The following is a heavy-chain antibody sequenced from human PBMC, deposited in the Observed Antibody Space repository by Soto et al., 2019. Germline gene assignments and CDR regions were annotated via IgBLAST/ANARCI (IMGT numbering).Heavy chain of an antibody. V-gene: IGHV5-51*01. J-gene: IGHJ6*02. CDR2: IYPGDSDT. Sequence: RGESLKISCKGSGYSFTTSWIAWVRQMPGKGLEWMGIIYPGDSDTRYSPSFQGQVTISVDRSISTAYLQWSSPKASDTAMYYCATLGDGSCTYPSYARDVWGQGTTVTVS. CDR3: ATLGDGSCTYPSYARDV. CDR1: GYSFTTSW. D-gene: IGHD3-10*01.